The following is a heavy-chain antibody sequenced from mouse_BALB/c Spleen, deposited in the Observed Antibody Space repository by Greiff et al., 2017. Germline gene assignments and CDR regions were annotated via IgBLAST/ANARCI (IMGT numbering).Heavy chain of an antibody. Sequence: QVQLKQSGAELAKPGASVKMSCKASGYTFTSYWMHWVKQRPGQGLEWIGYINPSTGYTEYNQKFKDKATLTADKSSSTAYMQLSSLTSEDSAVYYCARAARAPDYWGQGTTLTVSS. V-gene: IGHV1-7*01. CDR2: INPSTGYT. CDR3: ARAARAPDY. CDR1: GYTFTSYW. J-gene: IGHJ2*01. D-gene: IGHD3-1*01.